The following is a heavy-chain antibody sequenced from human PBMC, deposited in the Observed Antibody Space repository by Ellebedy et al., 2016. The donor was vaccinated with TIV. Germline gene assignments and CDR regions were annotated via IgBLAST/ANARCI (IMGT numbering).Heavy chain of an antibody. Sequence: GESLKISXAASGFPFSSYAMSWVRQPPGKGLEWVSSISDSGGNTYYADSVRGRFTFSRDNSKNTLYLQMNSLRAEDTAVYHCAKNILKRVNVTTGASGAWFDPWGQGTPVTVSS. CDR2: ISDSGGNT. CDR1: GFPFSSYA. V-gene: IGHV3-23*01. J-gene: IGHJ5*02. D-gene: IGHD2/OR15-2a*01. CDR3: AKNILKRVNVTTGASGAWFDP.